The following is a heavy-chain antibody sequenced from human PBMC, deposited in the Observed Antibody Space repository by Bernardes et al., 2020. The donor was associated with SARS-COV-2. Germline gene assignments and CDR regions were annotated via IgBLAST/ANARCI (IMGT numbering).Heavy chain of an antibody. J-gene: IGHJ3*02. V-gene: IGHV4-31*03. Sequence: TRSLTCTVSGGSISSGGYYWSWIRQHPGKGLEWIGYIYYSGSTYYNLSLKSRVTISVDTSKNQFSLKLSSVTAADTAVYYCARAPMIVVVIDAFDIWGQGTMVTVSS. CDR3: ARAPMIVVVIDAFDI. CDR2: IYYSGST. D-gene: IGHD3-22*01. CDR1: GGSISSGGYY.